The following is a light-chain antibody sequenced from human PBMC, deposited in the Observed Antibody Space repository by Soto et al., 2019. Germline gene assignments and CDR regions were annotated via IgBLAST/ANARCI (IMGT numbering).Light chain of an antibody. J-gene: IGKJ1*01. V-gene: IGKV2-28*01. Sequence: DIVMTQSPLPLPVTPGEPASISCRSSQSLLHSNGYNYLDWYLQKPGQSPQLLIYLGSNRASGVPDRFSGSGSGTDFTLKISRVEAEDVGVYYCMQALQTSWTFGQGTKVDIK. CDR2: LGS. CDR1: QSLLHSNGYNY. CDR3: MQALQTSWT.